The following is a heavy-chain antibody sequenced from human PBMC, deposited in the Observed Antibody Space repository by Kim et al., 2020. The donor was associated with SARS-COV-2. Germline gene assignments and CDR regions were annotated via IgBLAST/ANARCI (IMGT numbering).Heavy chain of an antibody. CDR1: GFTFSSYA. Sequence: GGSLRLSCAASGFTFSSYAMHWVRQAPGKGLEWVAVISYDGSNKYYAYSVKGRFTISRDNSKNTLYLQMNSLRAEDTAVYYCARDRGVAGDDYDGMDVWGQGTTVTVSS. CDR3: ARDRGVAGDDYDGMDV. J-gene: IGHJ6*02. D-gene: IGHD2-15*01. V-gene: IGHV3-30-3*01. CDR2: ISYDGSNK.